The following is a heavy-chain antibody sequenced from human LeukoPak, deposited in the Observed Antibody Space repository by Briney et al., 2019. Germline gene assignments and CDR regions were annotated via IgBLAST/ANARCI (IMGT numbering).Heavy chain of an antibody. J-gene: IGHJ4*02. Sequence: SVKVSCKASGGTFSSYAISWVRQAPGQGLEWMGRIIPILGIANYAQKFQGRVTITADKSTSTAYMELSSLRSEDTAVYYCARGLRYDSSGYYYASRGYPSFYFDYWGQGTLVTVSS. CDR3: ARGLRYDSSGYYYASRGYPSFYFDY. CDR2: IIPILGIA. V-gene: IGHV1-69*04. CDR1: GGTFSSYA. D-gene: IGHD3-22*01.